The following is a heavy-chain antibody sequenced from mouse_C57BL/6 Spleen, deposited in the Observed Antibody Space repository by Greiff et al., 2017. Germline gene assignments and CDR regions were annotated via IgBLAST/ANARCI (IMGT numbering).Heavy chain of an antibody. Sequence: EVKLMESGGGLVQPGGSLKLSCAASGFTFSDYYMYWVRQTPEKRLEWVAYISNGGGSTYYPDTVQGRFTISRDNAKNTLYLQMSRLKSEDTAMYYCARAYSNYPWFAYWGQGTLVTVSA. CDR2: ISNGGGST. CDR3: ARAYSNYPWFAY. J-gene: IGHJ3*01. D-gene: IGHD2-5*01. CDR1: GFTFSDYY. V-gene: IGHV5-12*01.